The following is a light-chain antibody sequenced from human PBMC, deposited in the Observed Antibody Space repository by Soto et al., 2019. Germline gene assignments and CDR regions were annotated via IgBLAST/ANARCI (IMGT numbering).Light chain of an antibody. J-gene: IGKJ5*01. V-gene: IGKV3-11*01. CDR3: QQRSNWPPAIT. CDR2: DAS. CDR1: QSVSSY. Sequence: EIVLTQSPATLSLSPGERATLYCRASQSVSSYLAWYQRTPGQAPRLLIYDASNRATGIPARFSGSGSGTDFALTISSLEPEDFAVYYCQQRSNWPPAITFGQGTRREIK.